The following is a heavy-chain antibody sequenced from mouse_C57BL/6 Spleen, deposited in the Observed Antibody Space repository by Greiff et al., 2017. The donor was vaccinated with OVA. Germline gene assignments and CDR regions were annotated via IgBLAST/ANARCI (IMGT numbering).Heavy chain of an antibody. V-gene: IGHV5-4*01. CDR3: AREERIYDGYYGAMEY. D-gene: IGHD2-3*01. CDR2: ISDGGSYT. J-gene: IGHJ4*01. CDR1: GFTFSSYA. Sequence: EVKLVESGGGLVKPGGSLKLSCAASGFTFSSYAMSWVRQTPEKRLEWVATISDGGSYTYYPDNVKGRFTISRDNAKNNLYLQMSHLKSEDTAMYYCAREERIYDGYYGAMEYWGQGTSVTVSS.